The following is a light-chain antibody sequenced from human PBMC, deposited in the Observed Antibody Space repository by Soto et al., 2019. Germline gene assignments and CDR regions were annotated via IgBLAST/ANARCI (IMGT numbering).Light chain of an antibody. CDR1: PGISNY. V-gene: IGKV1-27*01. Sequence: DIQMTQSPSSLSASVGDRVTITCRASPGISNYVAWYQQKPGKVPKLLIYAASTLQSGVPSRFSGSGSVTDFTLTISSLQPEDVATYYWQKYNSAPFTVGPGTKVDIK. CDR3: QKYNSAPFT. J-gene: IGKJ3*01. CDR2: AAS.